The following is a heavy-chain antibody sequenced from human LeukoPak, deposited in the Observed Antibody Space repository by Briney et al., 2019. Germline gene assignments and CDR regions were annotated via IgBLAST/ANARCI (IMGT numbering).Heavy chain of an antibody. D-gene: IGHD5-12*01. CDR2: IYYTGST. CDR3: ARENSGYARAFDI. CDR1: GGSVSDYY. J-gene: IGHJ3*02. V-gene: IGHV4-59*02. Sequence: SETLSLTCTISGGSVSDYYWSWIRQSPGKGLEWIGYIYYTGSTSYNPSLKSRVTMSVDTSKNQFSLKLSSVTAADTAVYYCARENSGYARAFDIWGQGTMVTVSS.